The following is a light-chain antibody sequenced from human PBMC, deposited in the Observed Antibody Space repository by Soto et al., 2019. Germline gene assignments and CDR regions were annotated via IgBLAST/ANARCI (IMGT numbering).Light chain of an antibody. J-gene: IGLJ2*01. Sequence: NFMLTQPHSVSESPGKTVTISCTGSSGSIASNYVQWYQQRPGSAPTTVIYEDNQRPSGVPDRFSGSIDSSSNSASLTISGLKTEVEADYYCQSYDSSNVVFGGGTKATVL. CDR2: EDN. CDR1: SGSIASNY. CDR3: QSYDSSNVV. V-gene: IGLV6-57*02.